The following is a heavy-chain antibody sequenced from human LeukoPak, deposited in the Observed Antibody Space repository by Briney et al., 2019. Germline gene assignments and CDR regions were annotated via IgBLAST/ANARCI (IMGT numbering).Heavy chain of an antibody. CDR2: FNAEDGET. J-gene: IGHJ4*02. Sequence: ASVKVSCKVSGYTLTELSMHWVRQAPGKGLEGMGGFNAEDGETIYAQKFQGRVTMTEDTSTDTAYMELSSLRSEDTAVYYCATPVLAVAGVVFDYWGQGTLVTVSS. V-gene: IGHV1-24*01. D-gene: IGHD6-19*01. CDR3: ATPVLAVAGVVFDY. CDR1: GYTLTELS.